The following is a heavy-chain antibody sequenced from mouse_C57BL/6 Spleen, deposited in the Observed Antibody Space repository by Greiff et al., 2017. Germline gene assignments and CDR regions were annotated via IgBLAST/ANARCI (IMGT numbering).Heavy chain of an antibody. CDR2: ISYDGSN. CDR1: GYSITSGYY. V-gene: IGHV3-6*01. CDR3: ARDQYYEYGGYFDV. Sequence: ESGPGLVKPSQSLSLTCSVTGYSITSGYYWNWIRQFPGNKLEWMGYISYDGSNNYNPSLKNRISITRDTSKNQFFLKLNSVTTEDTATYYCARDQYYEYGGYFDVWGTGTTVTVSS. J-gene: IGHJ1*03. D-gene: IGHD2-4*01.